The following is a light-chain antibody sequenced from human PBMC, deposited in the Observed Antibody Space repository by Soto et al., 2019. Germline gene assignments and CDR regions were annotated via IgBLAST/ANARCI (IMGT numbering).Light chain of an antibody. CDR3: QQGSSFPWT. V-gene: IGKV1-12*01. CDR1: QGISRW. Sequence: DIQMTQSPSSVSASVGDRVTITCRASQGISRWLAWYQQKAGQAPKLLIYDASSLPSGVPSRFSGSGSGTDCTLTISSRQPEDSATYFCQQGSSFPWTFGQVTKVEIK. CDR2: DAS. J-gene: IGKJ1*01.